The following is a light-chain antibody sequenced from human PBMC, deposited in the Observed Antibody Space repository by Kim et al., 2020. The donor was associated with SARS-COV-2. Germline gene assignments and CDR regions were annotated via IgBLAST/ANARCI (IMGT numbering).Light chain of an antibody. Sequence: SYELTQPPSVSVSPGQTASISCSGDKLGDKYTCWYQQKPGQSPLLVIYQDSKRPSGIPERFSGSNSGNTATLTITGTQALDEGDYYCQAWDSSTVVFGGGTQLTVL. V-gene: IGLV3-1*01. CDR2: QDS. CDR1: KLGDKY. J-gene: IGLJ2*01. CDR3: QAWDSSTVV.